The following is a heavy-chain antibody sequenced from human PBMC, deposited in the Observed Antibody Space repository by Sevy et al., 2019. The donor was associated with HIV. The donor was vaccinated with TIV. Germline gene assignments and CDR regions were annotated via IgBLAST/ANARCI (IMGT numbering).Heavy chain of an antibody. CDR2: IYSGGST. D-gene: IGHD3-10*01. Sequence: GGSLRLSCAASGFTVSSNYMSWVRQAPGKGLEWVSVIYSGGSTYYADSVKGRFTISRDNSKNTLYLQMNSLRAEDTAVYYCARAGLGLWFGELPYYYYRMDVWGQGTTVTVSS. CDR3: ARAGLGLWFGELPYYYYRMDV. CDR1: GFTVSSNY. J-gene: IGHJ6*02. V-gene: IGHV3-66*01.